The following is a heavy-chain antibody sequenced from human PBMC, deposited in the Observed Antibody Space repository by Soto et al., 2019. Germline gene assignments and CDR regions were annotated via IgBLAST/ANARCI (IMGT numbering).Heavy chain of an antibody. CDR1: GGSFGGFY. V-gene: IGHV4-34*01. D-gene: IGHD3-16*01. J-gene: IGHJ4*02. CDR2: INHGGST. Sequence: SETLSLTCAVYGGSFGGFYGSWIRQPPGKGLEWIGEINHGGSTNYNPSLKSRVSISIDMSKNQISLKLRSVTAADTAVYYCARGPVPGLPSDYWGQGNLVTVSS. CDR3: ARGPVPGLPSDY.